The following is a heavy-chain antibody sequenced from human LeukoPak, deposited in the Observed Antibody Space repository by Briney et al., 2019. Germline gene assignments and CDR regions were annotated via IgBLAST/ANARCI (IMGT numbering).Heavy chain of an antibody. Sequence: PGGSLRLSCAASGFTFSNAWMSWVRQAPGKGLEWVGRIKSKTDGGTTDYAAPVKGRFTISRDDSKNTLYLQMNSLKTEDTAVYYCTTGGPQNTYSGSYYYFDYWGQGTLVTVSS. CDR2: IKSKTDGGTT. V-gene: IGHV3-15*01. CDR3: TTGGPQNTYSGSYYYFDY. D-gene: IGHD1-26*01. CDR1: GFTFSNAW. J-gene: IGHJ4*02.